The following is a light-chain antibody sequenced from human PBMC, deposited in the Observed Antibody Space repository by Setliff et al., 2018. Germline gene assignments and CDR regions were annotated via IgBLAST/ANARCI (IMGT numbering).Light chain of an antibody. CDR3: QSYDSSLSAYV. J-gene: IGLJ1*01. Sequence: VLAQPPSVSGAPGQRVTISCAGSSSNIGAGYDVHWYQQLPGTAPKLPIYGNNIRPSGVPDRFSGSQSGTSASLAITGLHAEDEADYYCQSYDSSLSAYVFGTGTKVTV. CDR1: SSNIGAGYD. V-gene: IGLV1-40*01. CDR2: GNN.